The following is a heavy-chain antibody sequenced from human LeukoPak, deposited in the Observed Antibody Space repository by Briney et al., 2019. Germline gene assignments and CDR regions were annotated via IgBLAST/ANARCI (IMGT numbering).Heavy chain of an antibody. J-gene: IGHJ4*02. CDR1: GLTLSRYA. V-gene: IGHV3-23*01. CDR3: AKVLSGSQDY. D-gene: IGHD1-26*01. CDR2: IIGGAENT. Sequence: GGPLTLSCAPSGLTLSRYAISWVRQAPGKGLKWPSTIIGGAENTYYADSVKGRFTISRDNSKNTVYLQMNSLRAEDTAVYYCAKVLSGSQDYWGQGTLVTVFS.